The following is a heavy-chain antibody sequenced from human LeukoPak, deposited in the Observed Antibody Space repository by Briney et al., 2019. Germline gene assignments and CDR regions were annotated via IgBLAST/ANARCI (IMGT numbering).Heavy chain of an antibody. J-gene: IGHJ6*03. V-gene: IGHV3-23*01. Sequence: GGSLRLSCAASGFTFSSYAMSWVRQAPGKGLEWVSAISGSGGSTYYADSVKGRFTISRDNSKNTLYLRMNSLRAEDTAVYYCAKGDQGYYYYMDVWGKGTTVTVSS. CDR2: ISGSGGST. CDR1: GFTFSSYA. CDR3: AKGDQGYYYYMDV. D-gene: IGHD1-26*01.